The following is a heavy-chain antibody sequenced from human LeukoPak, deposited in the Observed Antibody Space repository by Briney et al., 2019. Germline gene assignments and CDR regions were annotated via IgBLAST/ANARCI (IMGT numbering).Heavy chain of an antibody. J-gene: IGHJ4*02. CDR2: ISAYNGNT. Sequence: GASVKVSCKASGYTFTSYGISWVRQAPGQGLEWMGWISAYNGNTNYAQKLQGRVTMTTDTSTSTAYMGLRSLRSDDTAVYYCARESPREDGYNSGIFSSPLGDFDYWGQGTLVTVSS. CDR1: GYTFTSYG. V-gene: IGHV1-18*01. CDR3: ARESPREDGYNSGIFSSPLGDFDY. D-gene: IGHD5-24*01.